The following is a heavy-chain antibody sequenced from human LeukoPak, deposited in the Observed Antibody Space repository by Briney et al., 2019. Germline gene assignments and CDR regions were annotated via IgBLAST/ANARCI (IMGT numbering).Heavy chain of an antibody. J-gene: IGHJ4*02. CDR1: VYTFTSYD. V-gene: IGHV1-8*01. D-gene: IGHD1-26*01. CDR3: VRSSVGARRRIDY. Sequence: ASVTVSFKSSVYTFTSYDINWVRPATGQGLAWMGWMNPNSGNTGYAQKFQGRVTMTRSTSIHTAYIELNSLPSEDTPVYNCVRSSVGARRRIDYWGQGSLVTVSS. CDR2: MNPNSGNT.